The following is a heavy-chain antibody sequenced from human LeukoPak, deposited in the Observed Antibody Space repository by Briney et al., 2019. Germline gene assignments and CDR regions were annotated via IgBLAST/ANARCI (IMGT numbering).Heavy chain of an antibody. Sequence: GGSLRLSCAASGFTFSSYSMNWVRQAPGKGLEWVSSINSSGRYIYYADSVKGRFTISRDNYKNTLYLQMNSRRAEDTDVYYCAKVGGGMAPIWGKGTMVTVSS. J-gene: IGHJ3*02. CDR1: GFTFSSYS. CDR3: AKVGGGMAPI. D-gene: IGHD4-23*01. CDR2: INSSGRYI. V-gene: IGHV3-21*04.